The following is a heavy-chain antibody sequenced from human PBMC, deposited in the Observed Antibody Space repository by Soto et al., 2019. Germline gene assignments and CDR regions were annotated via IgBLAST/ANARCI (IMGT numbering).Heavy chain of an antibody. Sequence: SETLSLTCTVSGGSISNLYWSWIRQPPGKGLEWIGYIYYSGSTNYNPSLKSRVTIPVDTSKNQFSLKLSSVTAADTAVCYCARVYYGSGSYHYYYYYYMDVWGKGTTVTVSS. J-gene: IGHJ6*03. CDR3: ARVYYGSGSYHYYYYYYMDV. V-gene: IGHV4-59*11. D-gene: IGHD3-10*01. CDR1: GGSISNLY. CDR2: IYYSGST.